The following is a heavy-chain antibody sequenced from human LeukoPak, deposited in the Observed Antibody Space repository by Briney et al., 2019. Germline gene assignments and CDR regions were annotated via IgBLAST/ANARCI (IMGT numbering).Heavy chain of an antibody. D-gene: IGHD3-22*01. V-gene: IGHV4-4*07. J-gene: IGHJ4*02. CDR2: IYTSGST. CDR3: ATLIYSYDSSGYVDY. CDR1: GGSISSYY. Sequence: SETLSLTFTVSGGSISSYYWSWIRQPAGKGLEWIGRIYTSGSTNYNPSLKSRVTISVDTSKNQFSLKLSSVTAADTAVYYCATLIYSYDSSGYVDYWGQGTLVTVSS.